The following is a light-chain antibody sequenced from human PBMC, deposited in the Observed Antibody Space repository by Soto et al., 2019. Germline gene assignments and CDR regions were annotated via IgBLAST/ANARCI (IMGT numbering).Light chain of an antibody. CDR2: WAS. V-gene: IGKV4-1*01. Sequence: DIVMTQSPDSLAVSLGERATINCKSSQSVLYSPNNKNYVAWYQQKPGRPPKLLVYWASTRESGVPDRFSGSGSGTDFTLTISSLQAEDVAVYYCQQYHSAPQTFGQGTRVEIK. CDR3: QQYHSAPQT. CDR1: QSVLYSPNNKNY. J-gene: IGKJ1*01.